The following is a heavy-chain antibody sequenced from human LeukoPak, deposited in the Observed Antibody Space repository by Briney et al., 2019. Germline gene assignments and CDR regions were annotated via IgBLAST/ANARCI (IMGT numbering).Heavy chain of an antibody. CDR2: INHSGST. D-gene: IGHD6-13*01. J-gene: IGHJ1*01. Sequence: PSETLSLTCAVYGGSFSGYYWSWIRQPPGKELEWIGEINHSGSTNYNPSLKSRVTISVDTSKNQFSLKLSSVTAADTAVYYCARVGSSWYGYFQHWGQGTLVTVSS. V-gene: IGHV4-34*01. CDR1: GGSFSGYY. CDR3: ARVGSSWYGYFQH.